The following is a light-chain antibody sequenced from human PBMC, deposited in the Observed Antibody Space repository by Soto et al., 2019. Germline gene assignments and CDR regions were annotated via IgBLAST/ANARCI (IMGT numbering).Light chain of an antibody. V-gene: IGLV2-14*01. J-gene: IGLJ2*01. Sequence: QSALTQPASASGSPGQSVTISCTGTSSDVGGYNFVSWYQQHPGKAPKLMIYDVSKRPPGVSDRFSGSKSGNTASLTISGLQAEDEADYYCSSYASGSSVVFGGGTKLTVL. CDR1: SSDVGGYNF. CDR3: SSYASGSSVV. CDR2: DVS.